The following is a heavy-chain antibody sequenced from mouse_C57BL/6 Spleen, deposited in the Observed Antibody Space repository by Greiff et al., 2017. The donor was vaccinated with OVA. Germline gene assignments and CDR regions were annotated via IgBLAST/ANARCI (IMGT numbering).Heavy chain of an antibody. CDR1: GYTFTSYW. D-gene: IGHD1-1*01. CDR2: IDPYDSYT. CDR3: ARDYDDSRGYFDD. Sequence: QVQLQQPGAELVRPGTSVKLSCKASGYTFTSYWMHWVKQRPGQGLEWIGVIDPYDSYTTYNQKFKGKATLTVDKSSSTAYMQLSSLTSEDSAVDYCARDYDDSRGYFDDWGKGTTLTVSS. V-gene: IGHV1-59*01. J-gene: IGHJ2*01.